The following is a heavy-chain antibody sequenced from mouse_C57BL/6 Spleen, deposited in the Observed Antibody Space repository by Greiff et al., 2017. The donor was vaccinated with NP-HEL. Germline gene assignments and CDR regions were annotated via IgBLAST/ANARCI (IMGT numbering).Heavy chain of an antibody. V-gene: IGHV1-82*01. Sequence: QVQLQQSGPELVKPGASVKISCKASGYAFSSSWMNWVKQRPGKGLEWIGRIYPGDGDTNYNGKFKGKATLTADKSSSTAYMQLSSLSSEDSAVYFCAEGLDYWGQGTTLTVSS. J-gene: IGHJ2*01. CDR3: AEGLDY. CDR2: IYPGDGDT. CDR1: GYAFSSSW.